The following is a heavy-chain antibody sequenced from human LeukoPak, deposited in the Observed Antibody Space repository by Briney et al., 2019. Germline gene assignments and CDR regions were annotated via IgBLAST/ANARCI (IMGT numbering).Heavy chain of an antibody. CDR2: INHSGST. J-gene: IGHJ4*02. CDR3: ARVPRGGYFHY. Sequence: SETLSLTCAVYGGSFSGYYWSWIRQPPGKGLEWIGEINHSGSTNYNPSLKSRVTISVDTSKNQFSLKLSSVTAADTAVYCCARVPRGGYFHYWGQGTLVTVSS. CDR1: GGSFSGYY. V-gene: IGHV4-34*01. D-gene: IGHD3-22*01.